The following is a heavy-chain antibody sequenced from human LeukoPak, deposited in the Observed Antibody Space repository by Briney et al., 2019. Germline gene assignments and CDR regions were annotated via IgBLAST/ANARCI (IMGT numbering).Heavy chain of an antibody. CDR3: AGGRMDIVVVVAATRHNWFQP. J-gene: IGHJ5*02. Sequence: ASVKVSCKASGYTFTSYDINWVRQATGQGLEWMGWMNPNSGNTGYAQKFQGRVTMTRNTSISTAYMELSSLRSEATAVYYCAGGRMDIVVVVAATRHNWFQPWPQGPLVTVSS. V-gene: IGHV1-8*02. D-gene: IGHD2-15*01. CDR2: MNPNSGNT. CDR1: GYTFTSYD.